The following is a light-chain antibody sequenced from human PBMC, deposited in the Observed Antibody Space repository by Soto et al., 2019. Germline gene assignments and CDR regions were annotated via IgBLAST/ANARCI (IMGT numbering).Light chain of an antibody. CDR2: DVS. CDR1: SSDVGGYNY. Sequence: QSVLTQPRSVSGSPGQSVTISCTGTSSDVGGYNYVSWYQQLPGKAPQLIIYDVSKRPSGVPDRFSGSKSGNTASLTISGLQAEDEADYYCCSYAGSYTLVFGGGTKLTVL. V-gene: IGLV2-11*01. J-gene: IGLJ2*01. CDR3: CSYAGSYTLV.